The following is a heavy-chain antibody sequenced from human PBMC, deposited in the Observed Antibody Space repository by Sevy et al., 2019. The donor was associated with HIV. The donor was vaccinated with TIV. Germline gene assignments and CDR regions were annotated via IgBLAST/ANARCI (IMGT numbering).Heavy chain of an antibody. CDR2: ISSDGTNT. J-gene: IGHJ3*02. CDR3: ARDMSTTVAFDI. D-gene: IGHD4-17*01. Sequence: GGSLRLSCAASGLTFSNYWMQWVRRAPGKGLVWVSRISSDGTNTIYADSVKGRFTLSRDNAKNTLYLHMNSLTAEDTAMYYCARDMSTTVAFDIWGHGTMVTVSS. CDR1: GLTFSNYW. V-gene: IGHV3-74*01.